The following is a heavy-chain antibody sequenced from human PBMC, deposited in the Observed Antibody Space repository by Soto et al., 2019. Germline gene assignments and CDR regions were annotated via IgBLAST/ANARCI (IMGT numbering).Heavy chain of an antibody. CDR1: GFTFDDYG. CDR3: ARGGGGSLDY. D-gene: IGHD3-16*01. J-gene: IGHJ4*02. Sequence: GGSLRLSCGASGFTFDDYGMTWVRQAPGKGLEWVSVIYAGGTTYYADSVKGRFTISRQNSENTLYLQMNTLRAEDTAVYYCARGGGGSLDYWGQGTLVTVSS. V-gene: IGHV3-53*04. CDR2: IYAGGTT.